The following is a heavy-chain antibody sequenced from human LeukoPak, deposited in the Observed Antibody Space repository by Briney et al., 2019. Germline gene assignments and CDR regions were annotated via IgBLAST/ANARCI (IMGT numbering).Heavy chain of an antibody. CDR2: ISSGSNTI. V-gene: IGHV3-48*01. D-gene: IGHD4-11*01. CDR1: GFSFSTFR. CDR3: ASSLTTHYYYMDV. J-gene: IGHJ6*03. Sequence: GGSLRLSCTGSGFSFSTFRMNWVRQAPGKGLGWVSYISSGSNTIYYADSVKGRFTISRDNARNSLYLQMNSLRAEDTAVYYCASSLTTHYYYMDVWGNGTTVTVSS.